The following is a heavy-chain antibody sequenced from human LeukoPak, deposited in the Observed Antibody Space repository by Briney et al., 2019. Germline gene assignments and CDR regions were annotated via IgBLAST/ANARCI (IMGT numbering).Heavy chain of an antibody. CDR2: IIYSGGAA. J-gene: IGHJ4*02. Sequence: GGSLRLSCAASGFTFSRSAMTWVRQGPGTGLEFVASIIYSGGAAYYADSVKGRFTISRDNSKNTLYLQMNSLRAEDTALYYCAKDGLYYDGSEHVYYFDSWGQGTLVTVSS. CDR1: GFTFSRSA. CDR3: AKDGLYYDGSEHVYYFDS. V-gene: IGHV3-23*01. D-gene: IGHD3-22*01.